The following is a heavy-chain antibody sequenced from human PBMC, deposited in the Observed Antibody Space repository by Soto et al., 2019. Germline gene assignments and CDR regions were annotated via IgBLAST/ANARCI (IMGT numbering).Heavy chain of an antibody. CDR3: AKKSGYSYGPDYYYCYMDV. CDR1: GFTFSRYA. CDR2: ISGSGGST. J-gene: IGHJ6*03. D-gene: IGHD5-18*01. V-gene: IGHV3-23*01. Sequence: GGSLRLSCAASGFTFSRYAMSWVRQAPGKGLEWVSAISGSGGSTYYADSVKGRFTISRDNSKNTLYLQMNSLRAEDTAVYYCAKKSGYSYGPDYYYCYMDVWGKGTTVTGSS.